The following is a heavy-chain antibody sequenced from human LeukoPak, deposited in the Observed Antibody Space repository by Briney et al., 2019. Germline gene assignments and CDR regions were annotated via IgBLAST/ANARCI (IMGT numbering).Heavy chain of an antibody. D-gene: IGHD5-12*01. J-gene: IGHJ5*02. V-gene: IGHV3-23*01. CDR1: EFTFSSYE. Sequence: GGSLRLSCAASEFTFSSYEMNWIRQAPGKGLEWVSAISGSGGSTYFADSVKGRFTISRDNSKNTLYLQMNSLRAEDTAVYYCAKTSGYRRFDPWGQGTLVTVSS. CDR2: ISGSGGST. CDR3: AKTSGYRRFDP.